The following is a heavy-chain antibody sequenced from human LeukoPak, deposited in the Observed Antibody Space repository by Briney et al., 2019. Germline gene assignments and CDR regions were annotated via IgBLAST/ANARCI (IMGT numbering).Heavy chain of an antibody. CDR3: ARATGISSWDGFDI. J-gene: IGHJ3*02. CDR1: GFTFSNYA. D-gene: IGHD6-13*01. Sequence: GGSLRLSCAASGFTFSNYALNWVRQAPGKGLEWVAVISYDGSNKYHADSVRGRFTVSRDNSKNTLYLQMNSLRTEDTSMYYCARATGISSWDGFDIWGQGTMVTVSS. CDR2: ISYDGSNK. V-gene: IGHV3-30-3*01.